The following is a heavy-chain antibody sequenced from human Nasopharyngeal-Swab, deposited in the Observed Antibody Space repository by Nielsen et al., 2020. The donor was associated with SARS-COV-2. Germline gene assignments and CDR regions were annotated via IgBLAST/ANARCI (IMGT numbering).Heavy chain of an antibody. D-gene: IGHD5-24*01. Sequence: SETLSLTCTVSGYSISSSYYWSWIRQPPGKGLEWIGYIYYSGSTNYNPSLKSRVTISVDTSKNQFSLKLSSVTAADTAVYYCARERRWLQGNWFDPWGQGTLVTVSS. CDR1: GYSISSSYY. J-gene: IGHJ5*02. CDR3: ARERRWLQGNWFDP. V-gene: IGHV4-61*01. CDR2: IYYSGST.